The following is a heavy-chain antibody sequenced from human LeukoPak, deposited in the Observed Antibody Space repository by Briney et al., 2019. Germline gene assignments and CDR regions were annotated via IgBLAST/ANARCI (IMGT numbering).Heavy chain of an antibody. J-gene: IGHJ4*02. CDR2: IYYSGST. CDR3: ASDHSGWLGLGY. CDR1: GGSISSYY. V-gene: IGHV4-59*08. D-gene: IGHD6-19*01. Sequence: SETLSLTCTVSGGSISSYYWSWIRQPPGKGLEWIGYIYYSGSTKYNPPLKSRVTISVDTSKNQFSLRLSSVTATDTGVYYCASDHSGWLGLGYWGQGTLVSVSS.